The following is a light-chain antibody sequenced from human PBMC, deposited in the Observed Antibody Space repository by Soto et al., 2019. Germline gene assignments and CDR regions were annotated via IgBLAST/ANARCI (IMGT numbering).Light chain of an antibody. J-gene: IGLJ1*01. CDR2: GNT. V-gene: IGLV1-40*01. CDR1: SSNIGAGYD. CDR3: QSYDSTLSARYV. Sequence: QSVLTQPPSVSGAPGQRVTISCTGSSSNIGAGYDVHWYQQRPGTAPKLLIFGNTNRPSGVPDRFSGSKSGTSASLAITGLQAEDEGEYYCQSYDSTLSARYVFGTGTKVTVL.